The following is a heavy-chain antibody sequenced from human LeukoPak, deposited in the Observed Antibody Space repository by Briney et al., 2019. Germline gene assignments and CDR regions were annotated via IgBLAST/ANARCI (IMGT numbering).Heavy chain of an antibody. CDR1: GGSISSGDYY. CDR2: IYYSGST. Sequence: PSETLSLTCTVSGGSISSGDYYWSWIRQPPGKGLEWIGYIYYSGSTYYNPSLKSRVTISVDTSKNQFSLKLSSVTAADTAVYYCARAYFDRPLFDYWGQGTLVTVSS. V-gene: IGHV4-30-4*01. J-gene: IGHJ4*02. CDR3: ARAYFDRPLFDY. D-gene: IGHD3-9*01.